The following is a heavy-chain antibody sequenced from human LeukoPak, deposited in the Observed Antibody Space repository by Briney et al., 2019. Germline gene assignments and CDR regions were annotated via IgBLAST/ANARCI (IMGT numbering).Heavy chain of an antibody. CDR3: ARGGRYSSSGVDY. CDR2: INHSGST. D-gene: IGHD6-6*01. CDR1: GGSFSGYY. Sequence: SETLSLTCAVYGGSFSGYYWSWVRQPPGKGLEWIGEINHSGSTNYNPSLKSRVTISVDTSKNQFSLKLSSVTAADTAVYYCARGGRYSSSGVDYWGQGTLVTVS. J-gene: IGHJ4*02. V-gene: IGHV4-34*01.